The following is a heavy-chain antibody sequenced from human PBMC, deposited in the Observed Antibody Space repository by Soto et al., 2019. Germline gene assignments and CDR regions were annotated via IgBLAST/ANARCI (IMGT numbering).Heavy chain of an antibody. Sequence: QVQLQESGPGLVKPSQTLSLTCTVSGGSISSGGYYWSWIRQHPGKGLEWIGYIYYSGSTYYNPSLKSXXTXSXXTSKNQFSLKLSSVTAADTAVYYCARQIRNNWFDPWGQGTLVTVSS. CDR2: IYYSGST. V-gene: IGHV4-31*03. CDR1: GGSISSGGYY. J-gene: IGHJ5*02. CDR3: ARQIRNNWFDP.